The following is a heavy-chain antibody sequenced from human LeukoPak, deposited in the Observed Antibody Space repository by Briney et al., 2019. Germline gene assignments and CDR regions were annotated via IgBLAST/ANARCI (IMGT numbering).Heavy chain of an antibody. D-gene: IGHD3-10*01. CDR1: GFTFSIYA. CDR2: VSYDGSNK. V-gene: IGHV3-30*04. J-gene: IGHJ4*02. CDR3: AKVLTKMVRGVNYYFDY. Sequence: PGGSLRLSCAASGFTFSIYAMHWVRQAPGKGLEWVAVVSYDGSNKYYTDSVKGRFTISRDNSKNTLYLQMNSLRAEDTAVYYCAKVLTKMVRGVNYYFDYWGQGTLVTVSS.